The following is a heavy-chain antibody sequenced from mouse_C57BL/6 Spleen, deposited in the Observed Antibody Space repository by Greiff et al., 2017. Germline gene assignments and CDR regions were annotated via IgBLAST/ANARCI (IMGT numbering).Heavy chain of an antibody. CDR3: ARADGYYLFDY. V-gene: IGHV3-1*01. CDR2: IRYSGST. CDR1: GYSITSGYD. J-gene: IGHJ2*01. Sequence: EVQLQQSGPGMVKPSQSLSLTCTVPGYSITSGYDWHWIRHFPGNKLEWLGYIRYSGSTNYNPSLKSRLSITHDTSKNHFFLKLNSVTTEDTATYYCARADGYYLFDYWGQGTTLTVSS. D-gene: IGHD2-3*01.